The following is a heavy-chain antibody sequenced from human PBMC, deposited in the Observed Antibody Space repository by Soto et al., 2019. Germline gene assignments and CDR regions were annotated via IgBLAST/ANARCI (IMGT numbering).Heavy chain of an antibody. J-gene: IGHJ4*02. CDR2: ISSSGSTI. V-gene: IGHV3-11*01. CDR1: GFTFSDYY. D-gene: IGHD5-18*01. Sequence: GGSLRLSCAASGFTFSDYYMSWIRQAPRKGLEWVSYISSSGSTIYYADSVKGRFTISRDNAKNSLYLQMNSLRAEDTAVYYCATSGYSYGSVGYFDYWGQGTLVTAPQ. CDR3: ATSGYSYGSVGYFDY.